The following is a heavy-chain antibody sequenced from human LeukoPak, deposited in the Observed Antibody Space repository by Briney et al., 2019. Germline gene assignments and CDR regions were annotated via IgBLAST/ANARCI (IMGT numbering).Heavy chain of an antibody. J-gene: IGHJ4*02. CDR3: ARDDTNYGDFRFSY. D-gene: IGHD4-17*01. CDR1: GFTFSSYN. CDR2: ISTSSSYI. Sequence: GGSLRLSCAASGFTFSSYNMNWVRQAPGKGLEWVSSISTSSSYIYYADSLEGRFTISRDNAKKSLFLQMNSLRADDTAVYYCARDDTNYGDFRFSYWGQGTLVTVSS. V-gene: IGHV3-21*01.